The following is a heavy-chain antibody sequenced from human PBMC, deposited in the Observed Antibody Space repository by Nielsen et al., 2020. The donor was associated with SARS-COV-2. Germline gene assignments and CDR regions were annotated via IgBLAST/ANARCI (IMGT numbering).Heavy chain of an antibody. CDR3: ARHKLEDIVVVPANYYYYMDV. V-gene: IGHV5-51*01. J-gene: IGHJ6*03. CDR1: GYSFTSYW. CDR2: IYPGDSDT. D-gene: IGHD2-2*01. Sequence: GESLKISCQGSGYSFTSYWIGWVRQMPGKGLEWMGIIYPGDSDTRYSPSFQGQVTISADKSISTAYLQWSSLKASDTAMYYCARHKLEDIVVVPANYYYYMDVWGKGTTVTVSS.